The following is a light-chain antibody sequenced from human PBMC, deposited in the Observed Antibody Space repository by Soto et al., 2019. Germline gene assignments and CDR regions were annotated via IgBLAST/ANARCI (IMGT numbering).Light chain of an antibody. CDR3: QQRSKWRT. CDR2: DAS. V-gene: IGKV3-11*01. J-gene: IGKJ1*01. CDR1: QSVSGY. Sequence: EILFTQSPATPSFSPGERATVPCRSSQSVSGYLAWYQQKPGQAPRLLICDASKRATGIPARFSGSGFGTDFTLTISSLEPEDFAVYYCQQRSKWRTFGQGTKVDI.